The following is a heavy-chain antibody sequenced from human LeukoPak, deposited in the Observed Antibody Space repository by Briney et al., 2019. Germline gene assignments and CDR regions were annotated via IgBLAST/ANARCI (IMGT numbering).Heavy chain of an antibody. Sequence: GGSLRLSCAASGFTFSDYYMSWIRQAPGKGLEWVSYISVSGNTIYYADSVKGRFTISRDNAKNSLYLQMNSLSAEDTAVYYCARPPRYCSNTSCRPFSSGFVYWGQGTLVTVSS. CDR2: ISVSGNTI. V-gene: IGHV3-11*04. CDR3: ARPPRYCSNTSCRPFSSGFVY. D-gene: IGHD2-2*01. J-gene: IGHJ4*02. CDR1: GFTFSDYY.